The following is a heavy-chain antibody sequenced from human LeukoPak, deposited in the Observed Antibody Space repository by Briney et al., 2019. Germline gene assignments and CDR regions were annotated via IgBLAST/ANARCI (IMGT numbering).Heavy chain of an antibody. D-gene: IGHD6-19*01. CDR2: IYHSGST. Sequence: PSETLSLTCTVSGYSISSGYYWGWIRQPPGKGLEWIGSIYHSGSTYYNPSLKSRVTISVDTSKNHFSLKLSSVTAADTAVYYCARRGSGWYEGAFDIWGQGTMVTVSS. V-gene: IGHV4-38-2*02. CDR3: ARRGSGWYEGAFDI. CDR1: GYSISSGYY. J-gene: IGHJ3*02.